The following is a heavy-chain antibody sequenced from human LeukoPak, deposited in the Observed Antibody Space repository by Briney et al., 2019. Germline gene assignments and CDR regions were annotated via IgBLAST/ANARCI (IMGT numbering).Heavy chain of an antibody. CDR3: AAPSSSSGSYENFDY. V-gene: IGHV1-58*01. Sequence: XARGQRLEXIGWXXVGSGNTNYAQKFQERVTITRDMSTSTAYMELSSLRSEDTAVYCCAAPSSSSGSYENFDYWGQGTLVTVSS. D-gene: IGHD1-26*01. J-gene: IGHJ4*02. CDR2: XXVGSGNT.